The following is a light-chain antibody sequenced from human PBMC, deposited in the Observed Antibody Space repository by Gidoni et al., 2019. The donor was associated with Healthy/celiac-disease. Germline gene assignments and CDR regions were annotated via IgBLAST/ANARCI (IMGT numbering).Light chain of an antibody. J-gene: IGKJ1*01. V-gene: IGKV1-39*01. Sequence: DIQMTQSPSSLSASVGDRVTITCRASQSISSYLNWYQQKPGKAPKLLIYAAYSLQSGVPSRLSGRGSETDFTLNMSSMQPEDFATYYCQQSYSTPWTFGQGTKVEIK. CDR3: QQSYSTPWT. CDR1: QSISSY. CDR2: AAY.